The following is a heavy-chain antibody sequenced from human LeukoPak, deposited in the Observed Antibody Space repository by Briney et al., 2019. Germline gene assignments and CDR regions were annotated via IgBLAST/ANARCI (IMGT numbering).Heavy chain of an antibody. CDR2: IYWDDDK. J-gene: IGHJ4*02. CDR1: GFSLSTSGVG. V-gene: IGHV2-5*02. D-gene: IGHD1-26*01. CDR3: AHIGGALVPFDY. Sequence: ESGPTLVNPTQTLTLTCTFSGFSLSTSGVGVGWIRQPPGKALEWLALIYWDDDKRYSPSLKSRLTITKDTSKNQVVVTLTNMDPVDTATYYCAHIGGALVPFDYWGQGTLDTVSS.